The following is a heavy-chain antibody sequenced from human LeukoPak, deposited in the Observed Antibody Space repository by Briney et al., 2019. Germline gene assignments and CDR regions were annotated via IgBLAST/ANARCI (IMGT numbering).Heavy chain of an antibody. CDR3: AREPPGY. CDR1: GGSVTSGNYY. J-gene: IGHJ4*02. V-gene: IGHV4-61*02. Sequence: PSDTLSLTCTVSGGSVTSGNYYWNWIRQPAGKGLEWIGRIYTNGGASYNPSLKSRVTISIDASKNQFSLKLSSVTAADTAVYYCAREPPGYWGQGILVTVSS. CDR2: IYTNGGA.